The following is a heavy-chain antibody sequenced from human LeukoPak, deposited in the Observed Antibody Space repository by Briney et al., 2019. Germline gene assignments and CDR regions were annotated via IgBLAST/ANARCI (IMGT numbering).Heavy chain of an antibody. CDR1: GFTFSSYA. D-gene: IGHD3-3*01. Sequence: PGGSLRLSCAASGFTFSSYAMSWVRQAPGKGLEWVSAISGSGGSTYYADSVKGRFTISRDNSKNTLYLQMNSLRAEDTAVYYCAKDGELGDFWSGHIGYFDYWGQGTLVTVSS. CDR2: ISGSGGST. J-gene: IGHJ4*02. V-gene: IGHV3-23*01. CDR3: AKDGELGDFWSGHIGYFDY.